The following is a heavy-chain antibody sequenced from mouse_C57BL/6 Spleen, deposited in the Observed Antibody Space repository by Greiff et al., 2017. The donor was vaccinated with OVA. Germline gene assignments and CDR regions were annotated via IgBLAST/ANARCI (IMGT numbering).Heavy chain of an antibody. Sequence: QVQLQQPGAELVKPGASVKMSCTASGYTFTDYCIPWVKQRPGQGLEWIGDIYPGSGSTNYHEKFKGKAPLTVDTSSSTAYMQLSSLTSEDSAVYYCARNYGSSYAMDDWGKGTSVTVSS. CDR3: ARNYGSSYAMDD. V-gene: IGHV1-55*01. CDR1: GYTFTDYC. J-gene: IGHJ4*01. CDR2: IYPGSGST. D-gene: IGHD1-1*01.